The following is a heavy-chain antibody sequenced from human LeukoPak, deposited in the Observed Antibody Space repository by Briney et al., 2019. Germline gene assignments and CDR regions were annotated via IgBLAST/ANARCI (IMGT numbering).Heavy chain of an antibody. CDR1: GGSISSYY. CDR3: ARHHDYGDYGCFDY. Sequence: SETLSLTCTVSGGSISSYYWSWIRQPAGKGLEWIGRIYTSGSTNYNPSLKSRVTMSVDTSKNQFSLKLSSVTAADTAVYYCARHHDYGDYGCFDYWGQGTLVTVSS. V-gene: IGHV4-4*07. CDR2: IYTSGST. D-gene: IGHD4-17*01. J-gene: IGHJ4*02.